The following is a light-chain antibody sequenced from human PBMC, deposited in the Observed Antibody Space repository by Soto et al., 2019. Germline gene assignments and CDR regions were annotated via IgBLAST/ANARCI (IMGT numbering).Light chain of an antibody. CDR1: QGIRNE. V-gene: IGKV1-6*01. CDR3: LQDYKYPLT. J-gene: IGKJ3*01. Sequence: AIQMTQSPSSLSASVGDRVTITCRASQGIRNEVGWYQQKPGKAPKLLIYAASSLQSGVPSRFSGSGSGTDFTLTISSLQPEDFATYYCLQDYKYPLTFGPGTKVDIK. CDR2: AAS.